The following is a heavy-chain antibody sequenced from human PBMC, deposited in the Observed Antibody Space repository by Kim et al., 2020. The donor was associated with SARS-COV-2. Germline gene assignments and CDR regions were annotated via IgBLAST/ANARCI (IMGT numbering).Heavy chain of an antibody. CDR1: GFTFSSYG. J-gene: IGHJ6*03. D-gene: IGHD1-26*01. Sequence: GGSLRLSCAASGFTFSSYGMHWVRQAPGKGLEWVAVIWYDGSNKYYADSVKGRFTISRDNSKNTLYLQMNSLRAEDTAVYYCARDSGSYGVNYYYMDVWGKETTVTVSS. CDR2: IWYDGSNK. V-gene: IGHV3-33*01. CDR3: ARDSGSYGVNYYYMDV.